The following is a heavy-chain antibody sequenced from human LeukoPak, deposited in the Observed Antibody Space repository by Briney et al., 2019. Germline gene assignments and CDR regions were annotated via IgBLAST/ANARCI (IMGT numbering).Heavy chain of an antibody. J-gene: IGHJ6*03. D-gene: IGHD1-20*01. CDR1: GFTFSSYA. CDR3: AKDQKSYNWNDGVGYYYYYMDV. Sequence: RRSLRLSCAASGFTFSSYAMSWVRQAPPQGLEWVSAISGSGGSTYYAASVKGRFTISRDNSKNTLYLQMNSLRAEDTAVYYCAKDQKSYNWNDGVGYYYYYMDVWGKGTTVTVSS. V-gene: IGHV3-23*01. CDR2: ISGSGGST.